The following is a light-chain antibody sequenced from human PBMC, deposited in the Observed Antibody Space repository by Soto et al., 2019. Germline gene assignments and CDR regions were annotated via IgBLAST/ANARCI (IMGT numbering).Light chain of an antibody. CDR1: HNIDNS. Sequence: TQSPGTLSFSPGEIATLAFKSSHNIDNSFLAWYQQKPGKAPKLLIFAASGLQSGVPSRFSGSGSGTDFTLTISSLQPEDFATYYCQQSYSSPITFGQGTRLEI. V-gene: IGKV1-39*01. J-gene: IGKJ5*01. CDR3: QQSYSSPIT. CDR2: AAS.